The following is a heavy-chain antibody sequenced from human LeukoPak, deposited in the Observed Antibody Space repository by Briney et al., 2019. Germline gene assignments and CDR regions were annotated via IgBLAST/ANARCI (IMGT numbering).Heavy chain of an antibody. Sequence: SETLSLTCTVSGGSISSSSYYWGWIRQPPGKGLEWIGSIYYSGSTYYNPSLKSRVTISVDTSKNQFSLKLSSVTAADTAVYYCARDLRSGWYGFPPSSTGHFDYWGQGTLVTVSS. CDR3: ARDLRSGWYGFPPSSTGHFDY. CDR1: GGSISSSSYY. J-gene: IGHJ4*02. CDR2: IYYSGST. D-gene: IGHD6-19*01. V-gene: IGHV4-39*07.